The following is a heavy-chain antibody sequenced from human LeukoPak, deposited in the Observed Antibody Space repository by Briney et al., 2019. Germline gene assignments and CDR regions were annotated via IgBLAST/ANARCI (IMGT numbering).Heavy chain of an antibody. V-gene: IGHV4-39*02. D-gene: IGHD5-24*01. CDR1: GGSISSSSYY. Sequence: SETLSLTCTVSGGSISSSSYYWGWIRQPPGKGLEWIGSIYYSGSTYYNPSLKSRVTISVDTSKNHFSLKLSPVTAADTAVYYCARGLQLRFEAFDIWGQGTMVTVSS. CDR3: ARGLQLRFEAFDI. J-gene: IGHJ3*02. CDR2: IYYSGST.